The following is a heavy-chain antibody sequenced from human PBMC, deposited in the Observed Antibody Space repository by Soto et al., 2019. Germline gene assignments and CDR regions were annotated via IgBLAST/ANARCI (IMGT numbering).Heavy chain of an antibody. Sequence: PGESLKISCKGSGYSFTRYWIGWVRQMPGKGLEWMGIIYPGDSDTRYSPSFQGQVTISADKSISTAYLQWSSLKASDTAMYYCARLAYCGGDCYSQAFDIWGQGTMVTVSS. J-gene: IGHJ3*02. V-gene: IGHV5-51*01. CDR1: GYSFTRYW. CDR3: ARLAYCGGDCYSQAFDI. D-gene: IGHD2-21*02. CDR2: IYPGDSDT.